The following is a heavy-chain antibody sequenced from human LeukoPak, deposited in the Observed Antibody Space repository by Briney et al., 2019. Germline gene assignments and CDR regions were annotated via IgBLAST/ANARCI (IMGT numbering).Heavy chain of an antibody. CDR2: INHSGST. D-gene: IGHD2-2*02. V-gene: IGHV4-34*01. CDR1: GGSFSGYY. Sequence: SETLSLTCAVYGGSFSGYYWSWLRQPPGKGLEWIGEINHSGSTNYNPSLKSRVTISVDTSKNQFSLKLSSVTAADTAVYYCARRLCSSLTCNIGPSGNWLDPWGQGTLVTVSS. CDR3: ARRLCSSLTCNIGPSGNWLDP. J-gene: IGHJ5*02.